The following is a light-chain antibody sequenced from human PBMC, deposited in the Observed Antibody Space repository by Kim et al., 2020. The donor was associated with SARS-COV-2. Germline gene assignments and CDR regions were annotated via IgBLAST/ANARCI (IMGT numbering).Light chain of an antibody. CDR2: EDN. Sequence: NFMLTQPHSVSESPGKTVTISCTRSSGSIASNFVQWYQQRPGSSPTTVIYEDNQRPSGVPDRFSGSIDSSSNSASLTISGLKTEDEADHYCQSYDSTDRVFGGGTQLTVL. CDR3: QSYDSTDRV. J-gene: IGLJ3*02. CDR1: SGSIASNF. V-gene: IGLV6-57*01.